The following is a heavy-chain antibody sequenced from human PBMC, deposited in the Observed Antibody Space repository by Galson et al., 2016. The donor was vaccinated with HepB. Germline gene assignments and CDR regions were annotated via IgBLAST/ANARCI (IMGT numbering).Heavy chain of an antibody. CDR3: ARRAVAGTENWFDP. D-gene: IGHD6-19*01. Sequence: SVKVPCKASGYTFTSYAMHWVRQAPGQRLEWMGWSNAGNGNTKYSQEFQGRVTITRDTSASTAYMELSSLRSDDTAVYYCARRAVAGTENWFDPWGQGTLVTVS. J-gene: IGHJ5*02. V-gene: IGHV1-3*02. CDR2: SNAGNGNT. CDR1: GYTFTSYA.